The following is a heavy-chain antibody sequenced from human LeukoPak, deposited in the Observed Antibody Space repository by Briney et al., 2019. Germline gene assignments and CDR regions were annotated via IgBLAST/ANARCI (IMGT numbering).Heavy chain of an antibody. CDR3: ARDQKDYYDSSGYQYYFDY. CDR1: EFTFSGYG. CDR2: ISSSGDRT. V-gene: IGHV3-48*02. J-gene: IGHJ4*02. Sequence: GGSLRLSCAASEFTFSGYGMSWVRQAPGRGLEWVSSISSSGDRTYYAGSVKGRFTISRDNAKNSLYLQMNSLRDEDTAVYYCARDQKDYYDSSGYQYYFDYWGQGTLVTVSS. D-gene: IGHD3-22*01.